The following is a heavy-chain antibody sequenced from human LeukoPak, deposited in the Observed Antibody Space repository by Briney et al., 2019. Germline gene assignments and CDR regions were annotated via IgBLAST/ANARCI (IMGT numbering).Heavy chain of an antibody. CDR2: INPTSGTT. V-gene: IGHV1-2*02. CDR3: VLGGVGAAG. Sequence: ASVKVSCKASGYTFIAYYMQWVRQAAGQRLEWMGWINPTSGTTNYAQKFQGRVTLTRDTSISTAYMELSGLTSDDTAVYYCVLGGVGAAGWGQGTLVTVAS. J-gene: IGHJ4*02. CDR1: GYTFIAYY. D-gene: IGHD2-15*01.